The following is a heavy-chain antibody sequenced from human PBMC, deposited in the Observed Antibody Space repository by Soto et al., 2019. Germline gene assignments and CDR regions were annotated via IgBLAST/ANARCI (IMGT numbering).Heavy chain of an antibody. CDR3: ARDPEGPRRGYSYSYFDY. Sequence: PSETLSLTCTVSGGSISSGGYYWSWIRQHPGKGLEWIGYIYYSGSTYYNPSLKSRISISVDTSKNQFSLKLSSVTAADTAVYYCARDPEGPRRGYSYSYFDYWGQGTPVTVSS. V-gene: IGHV4-31*03. J-gene: IGHJ4*02. CDR1: GGSISSGGYY. D-gene: IGHD5-18*01. CDR2: IYYSGST.